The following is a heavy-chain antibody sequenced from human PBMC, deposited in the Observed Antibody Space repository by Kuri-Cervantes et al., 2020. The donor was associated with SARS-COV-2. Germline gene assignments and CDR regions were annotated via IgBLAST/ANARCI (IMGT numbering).Heavy chain of an antibody. J-gene: IGHJ4*02. CDR1: GGSISSSSYY. CDR3: ATHDFWSGSTFDS. Sequence: ESLKISCTVSGGSISSSSYYWGGIRQPPGKGLEWIGSIYYSGSTYYNPSLKSQVTISVDTSKNQFTLKLSSVTAADTAVYYCATHDFWSGSTFDSWGQGTLVTVSS. CDR2: IYYSGST. V-gene: IGHV4-39*01. D-gene: IGHD3-3*01.